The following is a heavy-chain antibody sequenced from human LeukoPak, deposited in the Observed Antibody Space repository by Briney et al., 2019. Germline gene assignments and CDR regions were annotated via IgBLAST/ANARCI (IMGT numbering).Heavy chain of an antibody. J-gene: IGHJ4*02. CDR2: ISRDGLDT. D-gene: IGHD5-24*01. CDR3: AKDDAWLQYGN. V-gene: IGHV3-30*04. Sequence: PGGSLRLSCAASEFTFSTYAMHWVRQAPGKGPEWVAVISRDGLDTYYADSVRGRFTISRDNSKGTVYLQMNSLRPEDTAVYYCAKDDAWLQYGNWGRGTLVTVSS. CDR1: EFTFSTYA.